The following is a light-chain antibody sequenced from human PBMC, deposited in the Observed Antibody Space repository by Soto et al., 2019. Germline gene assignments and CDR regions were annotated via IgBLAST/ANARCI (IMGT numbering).Light chain of an antibody. CDR2: DVS. V-gene: IGLV2-11*01. CDR3: CSNAGSYISV. CDR1: SGDVGGYNY. J-gene: IGLJ2*01. Sequence: QSALTQPRSVSGSPGQSVTISCTGTSGDVGGYNYVSWYQQHPGTATKLLIYDVSKRPSGVPDRFSGSKSGNTASLTISGLQADDEADYYCCSNAGSYISVFGGGTQLTVL.